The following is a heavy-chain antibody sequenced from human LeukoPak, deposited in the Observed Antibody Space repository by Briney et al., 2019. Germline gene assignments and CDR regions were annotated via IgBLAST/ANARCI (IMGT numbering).Heavy chain of an antibody. CDR2: IYTSGST. D-gene: IGHD3-3*01. J-gene: IGHJ5*02. CDR3: ARHDFWSGYMANNWFDP. Sequence: SENLSLTCTVSGGSISSYYWSWIRQPAGKGLEWIGRIYTSGSTNYNPSLKSRVTMSVDTSKNQLSLKLNSVTAADTAVYYCARHDFWSGYMANNWFDPWGQGTLVTVSS. CDR1: GGSISSYY. V-gene: IGHV4-4*07.